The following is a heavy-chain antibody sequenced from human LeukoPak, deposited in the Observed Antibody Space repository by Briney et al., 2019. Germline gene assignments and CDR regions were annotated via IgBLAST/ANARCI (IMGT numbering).Heavy chain of an antibody. D-gene: IGHD3-9*01. J-gene: IGHJ4*02. Sequence: GGSLRLSCAASGFTLSNYWMHWVRQAPGKGPVWVSRINSDGCSTSYADSVKGRFNISRDNAKNALYLQMSSLRPEDTAVYYCARGIFDEGLDWGQGTLVTVSS. CDR3: ARGIFDEGLD. CDR2: INSDGCST. V-gene: IGHV3-74*01. CDR1: GFTLSNYW.